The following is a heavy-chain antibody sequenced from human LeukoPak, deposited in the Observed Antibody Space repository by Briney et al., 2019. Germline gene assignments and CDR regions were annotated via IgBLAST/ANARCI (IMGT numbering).Heavy chain of an antibody. CDR2: IWYDGSNK. CDR1: GFTFSSYG. D-gene: IGHD6-13*01. Sequence: PGGSLRLSCAASGFTFSSYGMHWVRQAPGKGLEWVAVIWYDGSNKYYADSVKGRFTISRDNSKNTLYLQMNSLRAEDTAVYYCARHSSSWYVGTFDYWGQGTLVTVSS. V-gene: IGHV3-33*01. J-gene: IGHJ4*02. CDR3: ARHSSSWYVGTFDY.